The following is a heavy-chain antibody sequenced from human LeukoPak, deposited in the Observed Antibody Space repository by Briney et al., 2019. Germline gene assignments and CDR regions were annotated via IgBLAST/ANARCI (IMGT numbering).Heavy chain of an antibody. J-gene: IGHJ4*02. D-gene: IGHD6-13*01. Sequence: PGGSLRLSCAASGFTFSNAWMSWVRQAPGKGLELVGRIKSKTDGGTTDYAAPVKGRFTISRDDSKNPLYLQMNSLKTEDTAVYYCTTERAAAGTIDYWGQGTLVTVSS. CDR2: IKSKTDGGTT. V-gene: IGHV3-15*01. CDR3: TTERAAAGTIDY. CDR1: GFTFSNAW.